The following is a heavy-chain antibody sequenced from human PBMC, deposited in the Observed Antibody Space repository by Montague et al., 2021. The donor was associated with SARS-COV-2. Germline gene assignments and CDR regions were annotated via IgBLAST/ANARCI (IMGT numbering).Heavy chain of an antibody. J-gene: IGHJ5*02. D-gene: IGHD6-13*01. Sequence: PALVKPTQTLTLTCTFSGFSLGTSGVGVGWIRQPPGKALEWLALIYWDDDKRYSPSLKSRLTITKDTSKNQVVLTMTNMDPVDTATYYCAHRPSIAAAGTFRFDPWGQGTLVTVSS. CDR2: IYWDDDK. V-gene: IGHV2-5*02. CDR3: AHRPSIAAAGTFRFDP. CDR1: GFSLGTSGVG.